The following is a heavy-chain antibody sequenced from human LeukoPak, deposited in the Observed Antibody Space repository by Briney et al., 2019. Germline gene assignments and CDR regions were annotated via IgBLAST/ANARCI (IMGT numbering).Heavy chain of an antibody. D-gene: IGHD5-18*01. Sequence: GGSLRLSCAASGSTFSNAWMSWVRQAPGKGLEWVASINPDGNKKYSADSVKGRFTISRDNAENSLYLQMNSLRVEDTAFYYCARDLAYSRLDYWGQGMLVTVSS. CDR3: ARDLAYSRLDY. J-gene: IGHJ4*02. V-gene: IGHV3-7*01. CDR1: GSTFSNAW. CDR2: INPDGNKK.